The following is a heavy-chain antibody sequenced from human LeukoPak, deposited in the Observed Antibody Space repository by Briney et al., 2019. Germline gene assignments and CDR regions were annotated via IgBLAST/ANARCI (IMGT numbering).Heavy chain of an antibody. CDR3: ARDGIPRRYYYGSGSYLFDY. CDR2: ISSSGSTI. J-gene: IGHJ4*02. Sequence: PGGSLRLSCAASGFIFSSYEMNWVRQAPGKGLEWVSYISSSGSTIYYADSVKGRFTISRDNAKNSLYLQMNSLRAEDTAVYYCARDGIPRRYYYGSGSYLFDYWGQGTLVTVSS. D-gene: IGHD3-10*01. CDR1: GFIFSSYE. V-gene: IGHV3-48*03.